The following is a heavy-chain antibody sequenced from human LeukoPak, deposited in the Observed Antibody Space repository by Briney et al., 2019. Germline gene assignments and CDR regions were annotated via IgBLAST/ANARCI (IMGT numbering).Heavy chain of an antibody. CDR1: GASFSDYY. Sequence: PSKTLSLTCAVYGASFSDYYWSWTRHSPTKGLEWIGEVNHSGSAKYNPSLKSRVTISADKSKNQFFLRLSPVAAADSGVYYCARERASNNHDNWFDPWGQGTLVTVSS. CDR3: ARERASNNHDNWFDP. J-gene: IGHJ5*02. CDR2: VNHSGSA. V-gene: IGHV4-34*01.